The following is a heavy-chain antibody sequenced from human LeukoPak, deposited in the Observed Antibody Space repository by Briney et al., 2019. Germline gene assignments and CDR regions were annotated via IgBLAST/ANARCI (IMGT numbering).Heavy chain of an antibody. V-gene: IGHV3-21*01. CDR3: AKVTITMIVVVQFNWFDP. D-gene: IGHD3-22*01. CDR2: ISSSSSYI. CDR1: GFTFSSYS. J-gene: IGHJ5*02. Sequence: GGSLRLSCAASGFTFSSYSMNWVRQAPGKGLEWVSSISSSSSYIYYADSVKGRFTISRDNAKNSLYLQMNSLRAEDTAVYYCAKVTITMIVVVQFNWFDPWGRGTLVTVSS.